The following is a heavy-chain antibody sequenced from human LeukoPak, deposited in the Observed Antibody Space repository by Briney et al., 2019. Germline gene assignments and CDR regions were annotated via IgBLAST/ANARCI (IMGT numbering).Heavy chain of an antibody. J-gene: IGHJ4*02. D-gene: IGHD5-18*01. CDR3: ARDVYGYTYGYYDY. Sequence: GGSLRLSCAASGFIFKTYAMHWVRQAPGKGLEWVTMIWYDGSNKYYGDSVKGRFTISRDNAKNSLDLQMNSLRAEDTAVYYCARDVYGYTYGYYDYWGQGILVTVSS. CDR1: GFIFKTYA. V-gene: IGHV3-33*01. CDR2: IWYDGSNK.